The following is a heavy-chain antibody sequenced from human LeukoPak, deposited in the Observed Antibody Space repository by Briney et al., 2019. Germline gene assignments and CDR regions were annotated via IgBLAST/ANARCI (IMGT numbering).Heavy chain of an antibody. Sequence: ASVKVSRKASGYTFTGYYMHWVRQAPGQGLEWMGWINPNSGGTNYAQKFQGRVTMTRDTSISTAYMELSRLRSDDTAVNYCARSPGSSGWYRSVFDYWGQGTLVTVSS. CDR1: GYTFTGYY. D-gene: IGHD6-19*01. J-gene: IGHJ4*02. CDR2: INPNSGGT. CDR3: ARSPGSSGWYRSVFDY. V-gene: IGHV1-2*02.